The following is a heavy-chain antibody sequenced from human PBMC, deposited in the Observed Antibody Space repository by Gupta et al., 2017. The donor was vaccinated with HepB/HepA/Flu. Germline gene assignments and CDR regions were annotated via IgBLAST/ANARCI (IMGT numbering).Heavy chain of an antibody. CDR3: AKDLYFWSGMDV. D-gene: IGHD3-3*01. CDR1: GFSIGGNA. J-gene: IGHJ6*03. Sequence: EVQLLESGGDMVQPGGSLRLSCAVSGFSIGGNAMSWVRQAPGKGPEWVSAIGSGMRQHYADSGRGRFTISRDNSENRVFLQMNSLRAEDTAVYYCAKDLYFWSGMDVWGKGTTVTVSS. CDR2: IGSGMRQ. V-gene: IGHV3-23*01.